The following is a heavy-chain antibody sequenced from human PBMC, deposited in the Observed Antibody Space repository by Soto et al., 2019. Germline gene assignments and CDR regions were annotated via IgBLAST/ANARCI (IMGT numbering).Heavy chain of an antibody. CDR3: ARQRLWRTSGYYYFEH. Sequence: GESLKISCKGSGHIFSNYWIGWVRQMPGKGLEWMGIIYPGDSDTRYSPSFQGQVTITVDKSINTAYLQWSRLKASDTAIYYCARQRLWRTSGYYYFEHWGQGTLVTVSS. V-gene: IGHV5-51*01. J-gene: IGHJ4*02. CDR1: GHIFSNYW. CDR2: IYPGDSDT. D-gene: IGHD3-22*01.